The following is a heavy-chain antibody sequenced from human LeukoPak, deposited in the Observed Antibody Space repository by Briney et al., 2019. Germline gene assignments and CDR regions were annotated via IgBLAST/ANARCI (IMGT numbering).Heavy chain of an antibody. CDR3: ARDRPYSSGWYGTGGVDY. Sequence: ASVKVSCKASGYTFTSYGISWVRQAPGQGLEWMGWISAYNGNTNYAQKLQGRVTMTTDTSTSTAYMELRSLRSDDTAVYYCARDRPYSSGWYGTGGVDYWGQGTLVTVSS. J-gene: IGHJ4*02. CDR2: ISAYNGNT. D-gene: IGHD6-19*01. CDR1: GYTFTSYG. V-gene: IGHV1-18*01.